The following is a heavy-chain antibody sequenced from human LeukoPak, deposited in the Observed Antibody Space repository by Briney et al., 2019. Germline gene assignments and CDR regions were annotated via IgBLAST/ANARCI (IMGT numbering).Heavy chain of an antibody. CDR3: ARDAGICSGGSCYAKAYRH. V-gene: IGHV3-21*01. Sequence: GGSLRLSCAASGFTFSSYSMNWVRQAPGKGLEWVSSISSSSSYIYYADSVKGRFTISRHNAKNSLYLQMNSLRAEDTAVYYCARDAGICSGGSCYAKAYRHWGQGTLVTVSS. D-gene: IGHD2-15*01. CDR2: ISSSSSYI. CDR1: GFTFSSYS. J-gene: IGHJ4*02.